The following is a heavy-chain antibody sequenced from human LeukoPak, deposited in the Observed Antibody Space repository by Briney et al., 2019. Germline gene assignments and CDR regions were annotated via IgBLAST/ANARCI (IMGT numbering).Heavy chain of an antibody. V-gene: IGHV4-34*01. J-gene: IGHJ4*02. CDR2: INHSGST. Sequence: GSLRLSCAASGFTFSSYWMSWVRQAPGKGLEWIGEINHSGSTNYNPSLKSRATISVDTPKNQFSPKLSSVTAADTAVYYCARARRFNSIAAPNRAMYYFDYWGQGTLVTVSS. CDR3: ARARRFNSIAAPNRAMYYFDY. D-gene: IGHD6-6*01. CDR1: GFTFSSYW.